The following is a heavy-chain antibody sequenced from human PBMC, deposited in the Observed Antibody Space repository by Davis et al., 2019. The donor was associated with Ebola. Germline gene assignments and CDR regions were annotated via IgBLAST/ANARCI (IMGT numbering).Heavy chain of an antibody. V-gene: IGHV6-1*01. D-gene: IGHD6-19*01. CDR3: VKGWLRTGMDV. Sequence: HSQTLSLTRAISGDSVSSAGWNWIRQSPSRGLEWLGRTYSSSKWYTDYATSVNSRITINPDTSKNQFSLELSSVTPEDTAVYYCVKGWLRTGMDVWGKGTTVTVSS. J-gene: IGHJ6*04. CDR2: TYSSSKWYT. CDR1: GDSVSSAG.